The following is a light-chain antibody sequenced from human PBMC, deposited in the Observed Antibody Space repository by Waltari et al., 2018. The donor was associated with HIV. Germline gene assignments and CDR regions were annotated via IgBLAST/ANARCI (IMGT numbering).Light chain of an antibody. V-gene: IGLV2-14*01. CDR1: SSDIGNYKH. CDR2: EDN. J-gene: IGLJ2*01. CDR3: SSYTDSSVI. Sequence: QSALTQPASVSGSPGQSITISCTGASSDIGNYKHVSWYQHHPGIAPKLIIYEDNKRPSGVSNRFSGSKSGKTASLTISVLQAEDESDDYCSSYTDSSVIFGGGTKVTVL.